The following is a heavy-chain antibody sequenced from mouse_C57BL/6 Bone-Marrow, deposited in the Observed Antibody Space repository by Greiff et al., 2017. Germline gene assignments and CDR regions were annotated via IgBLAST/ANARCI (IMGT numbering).Heavy chain of an antibody. Sequence: QVQLKQSGPELVKPGASVKISCKASGYSFTSYYIHWVKQRPGQGLEWIGWIYPGSGNTKYNEQFKGKATLTADTSSSTAYMQLSSLTSEDSAVYYCARRAAGNYFAWFAYWGQGTLVTVSA. J-gene: IGHJ3*01. CDR2: IYPGSGNT. V-gene: IGHV1-66*01. D-gene: IGHD2-1*01. CDR1: GYSFTSYY. CDR3: ARRAAGNYFAWFAY.